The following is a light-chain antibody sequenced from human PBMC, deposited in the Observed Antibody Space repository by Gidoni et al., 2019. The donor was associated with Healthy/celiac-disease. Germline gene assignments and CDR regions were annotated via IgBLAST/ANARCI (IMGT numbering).Light chain of an antibody. V-gene: IGLV2-14*01. Sequence: QSALTQPASVSGSPGQPITISCTGTSSDVGGYNYVSWYQQHPGKAPKPMIYEVSNRPSGVSNRFSGSKSGNTASLTISGLQAEDEADYYCSSYTSSSPRVFGGGTKLTVL. CDR1: SSDVGGYNY. CDR3: SSYTSSSPRV. CDR2: EVS. J-gene: IGLJ3*02.